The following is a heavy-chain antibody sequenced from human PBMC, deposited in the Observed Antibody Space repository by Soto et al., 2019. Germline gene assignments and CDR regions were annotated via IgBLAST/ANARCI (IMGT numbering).Heavy chain of an antibody. Sequence: PGESLKISCEASGYTFTNYWIGWVRRMPGTGLEWMGIIYPRDSDTRYSPSFQDQVTMSVDKSIGTAYLQWSSLKASDTAMYYCARSPNMVRTYGMDVWGQGTTVTVSS. CDR2: IYPRDSDT. V-gene: IGHV5-51*01. CDR1: GYTFTNYW. CDR3: ARSPNMVRTYGMDV. D-gene: IGHD3-10*01. J-gene: IGHJ6*02.